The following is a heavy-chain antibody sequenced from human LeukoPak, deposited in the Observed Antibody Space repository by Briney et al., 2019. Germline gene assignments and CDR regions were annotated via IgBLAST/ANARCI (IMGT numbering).Heavy chain of an antibody. Sequence: ASVKVSCKASGYTFTGYYMHWVRQAPGQGLEWMGWINPNSGGTKYAQKFQDRVTMTSDTSISTAYMELSELRSDDTAVYFCAKEADIVSFDLWGRGTLVTVSS. V-gene: IGHV1-2*02. CDR1: GYTFTGYY. CDR2: INPNSGGT. J-gene: IGHJ2*01. D-gene: IGHD2-15*01. CDR3: AKEADIVSFDL.